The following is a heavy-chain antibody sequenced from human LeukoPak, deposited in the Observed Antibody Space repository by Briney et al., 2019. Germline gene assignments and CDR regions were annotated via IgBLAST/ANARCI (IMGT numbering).Heavy chain of an antibody. Sequence: GGSLRLSSAGSGFSFSSHGMNWVRQAPGKGLEWVSGISPSGDITYYTDSVRGRFTISGDNFKNTLSLQVNSLRAEDTAMYYCAKDDDWGRYKHWGQGTLVTVSS. J-gene: IGHJ1*01. V-gene: IGHV3-23*01. CDR3: AKDDDWGRYKH. CDR2: ISPSGDIT. CDR1: GFSFSSHG. D-gene: IGHD3-16*01.